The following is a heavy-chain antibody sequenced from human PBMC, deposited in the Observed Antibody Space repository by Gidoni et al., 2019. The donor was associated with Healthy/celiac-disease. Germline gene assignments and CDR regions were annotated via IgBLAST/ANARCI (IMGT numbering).Heavy chain of an antibody. D-gene: IGHD3-22*01. CDR2: IYYSGNT. Sequence: QVQLQESGPGLVQPSQTLSLTCTVSGGSISSGGYYWSWIRQHPGKGLEWIGYIYYSGNTYYNPSLKSRVTISVDTSKNQFSLKLSAVTAADTAVYYCARSVVGDSSGYYGYWGQGTLVTVSS. CDR1: GGSISSGGYY. CDR3: ARSVVGDSSGYYGY. V-gene: IGHV4-31*03. J-gene: IGHJ4*02.